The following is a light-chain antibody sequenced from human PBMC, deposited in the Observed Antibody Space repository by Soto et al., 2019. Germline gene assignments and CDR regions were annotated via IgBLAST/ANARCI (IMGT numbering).Light chain of an antibody. J-gene: IGLJ3*02. CDR1: SSNIGAGYD. V-gene: IGLV1-40*01. Sequence: QSVLTQPPSVYGAPGQRVTISCTGSSSNIGAGYDVHWYQQLPGTAPKLLIYGNSNRPSGVPDRFSGSKSGTSASLAITGLQAEDEADYYCQSYDSSLNGWVFVGGTKLTVL. CDR2: GNS. CDR3: QSYDSSLNGWV.